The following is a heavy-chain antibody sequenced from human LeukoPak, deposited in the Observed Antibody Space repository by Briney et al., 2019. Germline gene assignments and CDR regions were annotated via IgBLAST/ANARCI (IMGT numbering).Heavy chain of an antibody. V-gene: IGHV3-73*01. Sequence: GGSLRLSCAASGFTFSGSALHWVRQASGKGLEWVGRIRSTANGYATAYAASVKGRFTISRDDSKNTAYLQMNSLRAEDTAVYYCANSPYYYYYMDVWGKGTTVTVSS. CDR1: GFTFSGSA. J-gene: IGHJ6*03. CDR2: IRSTANGYAT. CDR3: ANSPYYYYYMDV.